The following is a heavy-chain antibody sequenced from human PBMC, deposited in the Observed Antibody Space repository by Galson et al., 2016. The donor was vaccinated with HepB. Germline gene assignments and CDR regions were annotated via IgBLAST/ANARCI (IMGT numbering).Heavy chain of an antibody. V-gene: IGHV3-33*01. Sequence: SLRLSCAASGFTFSNYGMHWVRQAPGKGLEWVALIWYDGSKKYYAASVKGRLTISRDTSKNPLDLQMNSLRAEDTAVYYCARDGIPSPQDIGGRRPPPYYYGMDVWGQGTAVTVSS. J-gene: IGHJ6*02. CDR1: GFTFSNYG. CDR2: IWYDGSKK. D-gene: IGHD6-6*01. CDR3: ARDGIPSPQDIGGRRPPPYYYGMDV.